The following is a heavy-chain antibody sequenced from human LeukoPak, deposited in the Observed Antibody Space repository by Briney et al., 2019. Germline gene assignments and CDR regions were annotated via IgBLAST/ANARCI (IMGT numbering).Heavy chain of an antibody. CDR2: ISYDGSNK. J-gene: IGHJ4*02. V-gene: IGHV3-30-3*01. Sequence: GGSLRLSCAASGFTFSSYAMHWVRQAPGKGLEWVAVISYDGSNKYYADSVKGRFTISRDNSKNTLYLQMNSLRAEDTAGYYCARASVVDMRYLVSWGQGTLVTVSS. CDR3: ARASVVDMRYLVS. D-gene: IGHD2-21*01. CDR1: GFTFSSYA.